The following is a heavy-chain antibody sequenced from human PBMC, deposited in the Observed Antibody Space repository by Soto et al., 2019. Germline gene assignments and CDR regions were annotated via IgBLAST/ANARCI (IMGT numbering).Heavy chain of an antibody. V-gene: IGHV2-5*02. CDR3: AHSFDYNYCDYATPWKDAFDI. Sequence: QITLKESGPTLVKPTQTLTLTCTFSGFSLSTSGVGVGWIRQPPGKALEWLALIYWDDDKRYSPSLKNRLTITTDTTKNQVVLTKTNMDPVDTATYYCAHSFDYNYCDYATPWKDAFDIWGQGTLVTVSS. D-gene: IGHD4-17*01. J-gene: IGHJ3*02. CDR2: IYWDDDK. CDR1: GFSLSTSGVG.